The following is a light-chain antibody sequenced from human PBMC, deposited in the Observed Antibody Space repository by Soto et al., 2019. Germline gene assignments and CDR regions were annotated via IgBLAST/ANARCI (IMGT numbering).Light chain of an antibody. CDR1: ESVTNY. V-gene: IGKV3-11*01. CDR3: QHYGSSPIT. Sequence: EIVLTQSPATLSLSPGERGTLSCRASESVTNYLAWYQQKPGQAPRLLVYDVSNRATGIPARFSGGGSGTDFTLTISNLEPEDFAVYYCQHYGSSPITFGQGTRLEIK. CDR2: DVS. J-gene: IGKJ5*01.